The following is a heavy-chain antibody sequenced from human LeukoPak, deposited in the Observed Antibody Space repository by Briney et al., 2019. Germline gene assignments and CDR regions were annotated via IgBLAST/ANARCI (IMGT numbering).Heavy chain of an antibody. CDR3: ARDKIEGPTKLDY. D-gene: IGHD1-1*01. J-gene: IGHJ4*02. CDR2: IKQDESDK. Sequence: GGSLRLSCAASGFTFSSYWMSWVRQAPGKGLEWVANIKQDESDKYYVDSLKGRVTISRDNAKNSLYLQMNSLRAEDTAVYYCARDKIEGPTKLDYWGQGILVTVSS. CDR1: GFTFSSYW. V-gene: IGHV3-7*01.